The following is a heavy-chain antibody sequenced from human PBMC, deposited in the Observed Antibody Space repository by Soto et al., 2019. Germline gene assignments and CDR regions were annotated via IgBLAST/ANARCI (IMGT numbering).Heavy chain of an antibody. CDR3: ARDRNWKTFSYQYYFDF. D-gene: IGHD1-1*01. J-gene: IGHJ4*02. Sequence: EVQLLESGGGLVQPGGSLRLSCAASGFTFSNYDVTWVRQAPGKGLERVSGISGGGSTIHYADSVKGRFTISRDNSKNTLYLQLNSLRAEDTAVYYCARDRNWKTFSYQYYFDFWGQGTLVTVSS. CDR1: GFTFSNYD. CDR2: ISGGGSTI. V-gene: IGHV3-23*01.